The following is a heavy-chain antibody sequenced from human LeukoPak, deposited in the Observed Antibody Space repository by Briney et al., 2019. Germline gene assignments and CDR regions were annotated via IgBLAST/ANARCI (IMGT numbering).Heavy chain of an antibody. Sequence: PGASVKVSCKASGYTFTGYYMHWVRQAPGQGLEWMGWINPNSGGTNYAQKFQGRVTMTRDTSISTAYMELSRLRSDDTAVYYCARGYLLSSIAAHDYYYYYMYVWGKGTTVTVSS. J-gene: IGHJ6*03. D-gene: IGHD6-6*01. V-gene: IGHV1-2*02. CDR2: INPNSGGT. CDR1: GYTFTGYY. CDR3: ARGYLLSSIAAHDYYYYYMYV.